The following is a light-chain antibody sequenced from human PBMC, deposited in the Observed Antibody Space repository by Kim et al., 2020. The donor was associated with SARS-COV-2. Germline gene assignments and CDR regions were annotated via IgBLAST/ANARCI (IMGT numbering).Light chain of an antibody. J-gene: IGLJ2*01. CDR2: SNN. V-gene: IGLV1-44*01. CDR1: SSNIGSNT. Sequence: QSVLTQPPSASGTPGQRVTISCSGSSSNIGSNTVNWYQQLPGTAPKLLIYSNNQRPSGVPDRFSGSKSGTSASLAISGLQSEDEADYYCAAWDDSLYVVFGGGTQLIVL. CDR3: AAWDDSLYVV.